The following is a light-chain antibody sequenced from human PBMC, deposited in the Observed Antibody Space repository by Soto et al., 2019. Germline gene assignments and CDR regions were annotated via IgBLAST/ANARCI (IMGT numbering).Light chain of an antibody. J-gene: IGKJ1*01. CDR1: QSVTSSY. CDR2: GAS. CDR3: QHYGSSPPWT. V-gene: IGKV3-20*01. Sequence: EIVLTRSPGTLSLSPGERATLSCRASQSVTSSYLVWYQQKPGQAPRLLLFGASTRATGIPDRFSGSGSATDYTLTISRLEPEDFAVYYCQHYGSSPPWTFGQGTKVEIK.